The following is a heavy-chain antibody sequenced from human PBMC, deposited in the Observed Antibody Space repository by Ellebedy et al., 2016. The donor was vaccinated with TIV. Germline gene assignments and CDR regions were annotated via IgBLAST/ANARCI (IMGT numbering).Heavy chain of an antibody. D-gene: IGHD2/OR15-2a*01. Sequence: GESLKISCAASGFTFSSYWMSWVRQAPGKGLEWVANIKQDGSEKYYVDSVKGRFTISRDNAKNSVYLQMTSLRVEDTAVYYCVRGDSGQYFLDFDLWGRGTLVTVSS. CDR1: GFTFSSYW. CDR2: IKQDGSEK. V-gene: IGHV3-7*03. J-gene: IGHJ2*01. CDR3: VRGDSGQYFLDFDL.